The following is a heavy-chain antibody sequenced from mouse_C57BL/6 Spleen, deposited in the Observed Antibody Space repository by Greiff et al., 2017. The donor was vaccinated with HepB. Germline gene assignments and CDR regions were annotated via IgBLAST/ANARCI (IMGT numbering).Heavy chain of an antibody. V-gene: IGHV1-54*01. J-gene: IGHJ3*01. CDR3: AREDYGSSYGFAY. CDR1: GYAFTNYL. Sequence: VQLQQSGAELVRPGTSVKVSCKASGYAFTNYLIEWVKQRPGQGLEWIGVINPGSGGTYYNEKFKGKATLTADKSSSTAYMQLSSLTSEDSAVYFCAREDYGSSYGFAYWGQGTLVTVSA. CDR2: INPGSGGT. D-gene: IGHD1-1*01.